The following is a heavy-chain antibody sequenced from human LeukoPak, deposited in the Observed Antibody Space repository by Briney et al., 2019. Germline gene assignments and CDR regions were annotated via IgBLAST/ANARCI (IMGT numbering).Heavy chain of an antibody. V-gene: IGHV3-64D*09. J-gene: IGHJ4*02. CDR2: INDNGGRT. CDR3: VKDVGGSSAFDY. D-gene: IGHD1-26*01. CDR1: GFTFSRYA. Sequence: GGSLTLSCSASGFTFSRYAMHWVRQATGKGLEYVSGINDNGGRTHYGDSVKGRFSISRDNSKNTLHLQMSTLRAEDTALYYCVKDVGGSSAFDYWGQGILVTVAS.